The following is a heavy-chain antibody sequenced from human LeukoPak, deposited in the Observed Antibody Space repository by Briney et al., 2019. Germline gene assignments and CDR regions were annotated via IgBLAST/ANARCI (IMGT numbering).Heavy chain of an antibody. D-gene: IGHD6-19*01. CDR1: GFTVNANY. CDR2: IYSGGNT. J-gene: IGHJ4*02. CDR3: AREARYGSGWHFDS. V-gene: IGHV3-53*05. Sequence: GGSLRLSCAASGFTVNANYMSWVRQAPGKGLDWGSVIYSGGNTYYADSVKGRFTISRDNSKNTVYLQMNSLRPEDTAVYYCAREARYGSGWHFDSWGRGTLVTVSS.